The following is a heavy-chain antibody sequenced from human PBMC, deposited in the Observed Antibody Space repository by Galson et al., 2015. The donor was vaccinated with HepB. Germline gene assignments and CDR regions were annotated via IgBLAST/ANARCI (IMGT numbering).Heavy chain of an antibody. Sequence: SLRLSCAASGFTFSSYAMHWVRQAPGKGLEWVAVISYDGSNKYYADSVKGRFTISRDNSKNTLYLQMNSLRAEDTAVYYCARDDADWNDVFLFDYWGQGTLVTVSS. J-gene: IGHJ4*02. D-gene: IGHD1-1*01. CDR1: GFTFSSYA. V-gene: IGHV3-30-3*01. CDR3: ARDDADWNDVFLFDY. CDR2: ISYDGSNK.